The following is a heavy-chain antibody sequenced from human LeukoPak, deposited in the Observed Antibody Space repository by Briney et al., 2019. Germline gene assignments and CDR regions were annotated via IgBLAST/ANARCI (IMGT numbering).Heavy chain of an antibody. V-gene: IGHV4-4*07. CDR2: IYTSGST. CDR1: GGSISSYY. J-gene: IGHJ4*02. D-gene: IGHD1-26*01. Sequence: SETLSLTCTVSGGSISSYYWSWIRQPAGKGLEWIGRIYTSGSTNYNPSLKSRVTMSVDTSKIQFSLKLSSVTAADTAVYYCARHGSGSYPGLFDYWGQGTLVTVSP. CDR3: ARHGSGSYPGLFDY.